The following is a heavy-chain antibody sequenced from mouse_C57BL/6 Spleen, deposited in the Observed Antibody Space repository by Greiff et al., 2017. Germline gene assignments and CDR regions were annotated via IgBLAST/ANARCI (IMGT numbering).Heavy chain of an antibody. V-gene: IGHV14-1*01. Sequence: VQLQQSGAELVRPGASVKLSCTASGFNIKDYYMHWVKQRPEQGLEWIGRIDPEDGDTEYAPKFQGKATMTADTSSNTAYLQLSSQTSEDTAVYYCTTDYYYGSSYRYFDVWGTGTTVTVSS. CDR2: IDPEDGDT. D-gene: IGHD1-1*01. J-gene: IGHJ1*03. CDR3: TTDYYYGSSYRYFDV. CDR1: GFNIKDYY.